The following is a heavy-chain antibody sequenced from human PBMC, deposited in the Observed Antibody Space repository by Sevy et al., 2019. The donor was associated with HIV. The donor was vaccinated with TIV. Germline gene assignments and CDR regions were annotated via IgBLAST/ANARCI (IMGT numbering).Heavy chain of an antibody. Sequence: GGSLRLSCAASGFTFSDHYMDWVRQAPGKGLEWVANIRQDGSEIYYVASVKGRFTISRDNARNLVYLQMNSLRVEDTALYYCVRAIQSDGSFWGQGALVTVSS. D-gene: IGHD6-19*01. V-gene: IGHV3-7*01. CDR1: GFTFSDHY. CDR2: IRQDGSEI. CDR3: VRAIQSDGSF. J-gene: IGHJ4*02.